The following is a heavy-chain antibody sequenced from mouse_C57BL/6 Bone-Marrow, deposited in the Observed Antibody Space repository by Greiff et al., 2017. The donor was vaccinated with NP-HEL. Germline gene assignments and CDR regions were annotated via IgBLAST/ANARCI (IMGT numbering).Heavy chain of an antibody. CDR3: TAQATALFAY. CDR1: GYAFSSSW. J-gene: IGHJ3*01. D-gene: IGHD3-2*02. V-gene: IGHV1-82*01. Sequence: QVQLQQSGPELVKPGASVKISCKASGYAFSSSWMNWVKQRPGKGLEWIGRIYPGDGDTNYNGKFKGKATLTADKSSSTAYMQLSSLTSEDSAVYFCTAQATALFAYWGQGTLVTVSA. CDR2: IYPGDGDT.